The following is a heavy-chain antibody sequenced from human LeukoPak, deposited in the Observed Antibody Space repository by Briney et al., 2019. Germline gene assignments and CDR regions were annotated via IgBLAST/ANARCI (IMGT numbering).Heavy chain of an antibody. CDR2: IYWDDDK. CDR1: GFSLSTARVG. Sequence: SGPTLVNPTQTLTLTCTFSGFSLSTARVGVGWIRQPPGKALEWLGIIYWDDDKRYSPSLKSRLTITKDTSKNQVVLTMTNMDPVDTATYYCAHMVVPAAIREGYFDYWGQGTLVTVSS. J-gene: IGHJ4*02. CDR3: AHMVVPAAIREGYFDY. D-gene: IGHD2-2*02. V-gene: IGHV2-5*02.